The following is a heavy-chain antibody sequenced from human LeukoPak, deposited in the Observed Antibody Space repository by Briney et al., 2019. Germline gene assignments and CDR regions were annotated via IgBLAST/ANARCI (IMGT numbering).Heavy chain of an antibody. CDR1: AFTFSTNS. J-gene: IGHJ4*02. Sequence: GGSLRLSGSPPAFTFSTNSINCGRQALGKGLEWVPSISSSSSSIYYSDSVKGRFTVSRDNAKNSLYLQMNGLRDEDTAVYYCAGSLRGGGWYMYWGQGTLVTVSS. V-gene: IGHV3-21*01. CDR2: ISSSSSSI. D-gene: IGHD6-19*01. CDR3: AGSLRGGGWYMY.